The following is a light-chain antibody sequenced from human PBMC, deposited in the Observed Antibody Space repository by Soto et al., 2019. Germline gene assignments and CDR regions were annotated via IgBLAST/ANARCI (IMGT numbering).Light chain of an antibody. CDR1: QGIRSY. CDR2: SAS. Sequence: DIQLTQSPSFLSASVVDRVTITCRASQGIRSYLAWYRKKPGKAPKPLLYSASTLKSGVQSWFSGSGSGTEFTLTISSLQPEDFATYYCQQLNSYPPALTFGGGTKVEIK. J-gene: IGKJ4*01. V-gene: IGKV1-9*01. CDR3: QQLNSYPPALT.